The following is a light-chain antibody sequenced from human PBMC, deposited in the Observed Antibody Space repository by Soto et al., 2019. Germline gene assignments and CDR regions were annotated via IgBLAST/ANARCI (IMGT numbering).Light chain of an antibody. Sequence: DIQMTQSPSTLAASVGDRVTITCRASQSISSWLAWYQQKPGKAPKLLIYKASSLESGVPSRFSGSGSGTGFTLTISSLQPDDFATYYCQHYNSYSMYTFGQGTKLEIK. CDR2: KAS. CDR1: QSISSW. V-gene: IGKV1-5*03. CDR3: QHYNSYSMYT. J-gene: IGKJ2*01.